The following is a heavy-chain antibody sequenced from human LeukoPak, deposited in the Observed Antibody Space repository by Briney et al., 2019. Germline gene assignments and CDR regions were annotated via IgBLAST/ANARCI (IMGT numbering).Heavy chain of an antibody. D-gene: IGHD3-10*01. CDR2: ISSSSSTI. CDR3: AREGGSYYFDY. CDR1: GFTFSSYS. V-gene: IGHV3-48*01. Sequence: PGGSLRLSCAASGFTFSSYSMNWVRQAPGKGLEWVSYISSSSSTIYYADSVKGRFTISRDNAKNSLYLQMNSLRAEDTAVYYCAREGGSYYFDYWGQGTLVTVSS. J-gene: IGHJ4*02.